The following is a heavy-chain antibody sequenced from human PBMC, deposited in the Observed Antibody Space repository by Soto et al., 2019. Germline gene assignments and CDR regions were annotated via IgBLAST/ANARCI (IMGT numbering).Heavy chain of an antibody. J-gene: IGHJ4*02. CDR1: AFTFRNYW. CDR3: ARASSSTSGAIDY. D-gene: IGHD2-2*01. V-gene: IGHV3-7*04. Sequence: EVQLVESGGGLVQPGGSLRLFCAASAFTFRNYWMSWVRQAPGKGLECVAKIKEDGSEKYYVDSVKGRFTISRDNAKNSVYLQMNSLTVEDTAMYYCARASSSTSGAIDYWGQGTLVTVSS. CDR2: IKEDGSEK.